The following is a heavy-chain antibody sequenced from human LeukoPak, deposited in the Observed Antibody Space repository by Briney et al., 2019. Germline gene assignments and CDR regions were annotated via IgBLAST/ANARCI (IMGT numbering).Heavy chain of an antibody. Sequence: ASVKVSCKASGYTFTSYGINWVRQAPGQGLEWMGWINPNSGGTNYAQKFQGRVTMTRDTSISTAYMELSRLRPDDTAVYYCARDRGGRFGELFPFDYWGQGTLVTVSS. CDR1: GYTFTSYG. CDR2: INPNSGGT. CDR3: ARDRGGRFGELFPFDY. J-gene: IGHJ4*02. D-gene: IGHD3-10*01. V-gene: IGHV1-2*02.